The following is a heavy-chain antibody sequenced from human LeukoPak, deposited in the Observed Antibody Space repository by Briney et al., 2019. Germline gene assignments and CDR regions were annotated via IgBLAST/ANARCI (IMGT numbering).Heavy chain of an antibody. J-gene: IGHJ4*02. CDR3: ARGSWGEIAGRKSFEF. CDR1: EYTFTSYD. D-gene: IGHD6-6*01. Sequence: ASVKVSCKASEYTFTSYDINWVRQAPGEGLEWMGWMNPNSGNTGYAQKFQGRVTMTRVTSISTAYMELKNLTSEDTAVYYCARGSWGEIAGRKSFEFWGQGSLVTVSS. V-gene: IGHV1-8*01. CDR2: MNPNSGNT.